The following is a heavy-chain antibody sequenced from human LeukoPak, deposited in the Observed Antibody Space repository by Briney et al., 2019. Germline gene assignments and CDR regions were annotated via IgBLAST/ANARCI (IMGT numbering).Heavy chain of an antibody. CDR1: GYSFTNYW. Sequence: GESLKISCKGSGYSFTNYWIGWVRQMPGKGLEWMGIIYPGDSDARYGPAFQGQVTISADTSISTAYLQWSSLKAWDTAIYYCARGYIGKDSGIDYWGQGTLVTVSS. D-gene: IGHD6-19*01. V-gene: IGHV5-51*01. J-gene: IGHJ4*02. CDR3: ARGYIGKDSGIDY. CDR2: IYPGDSDA.